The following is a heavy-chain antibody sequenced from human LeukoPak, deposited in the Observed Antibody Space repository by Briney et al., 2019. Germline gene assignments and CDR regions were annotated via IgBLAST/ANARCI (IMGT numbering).Heavy chain of an antibody. V-gene: IGHV4-39*01. Sequence: SETLSLTCAVSGGSISTRYYYWGWIRQPPGKGLEWIGTIHDSGSTYYSPSLKSQVTISVDTSNNQFSLKLSSVTAGDTAVYHCASLYFYGSGSFPNYWGQGILVTVST. J-gene: IGHJ4*02. CDR3: ASLYFYGSGSFPNY. CDR2: IHDSGST. CDR1: GGSISTRYYY. D-gene: IGHD3-10*01.